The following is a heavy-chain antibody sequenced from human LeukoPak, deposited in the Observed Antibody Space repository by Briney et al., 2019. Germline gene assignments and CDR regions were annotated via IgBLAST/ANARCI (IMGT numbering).Heavy chain of an antibody. CDR1: GYTFINYA. CDR3: ARDVGEYCSSTNCYASHY. V-gene: IGHV1-2*02. Sequence: GASVKVSCKASGYTFINYAMNWVRQAPGQGLEWMGWINPNSGGTNYAQNFQGRVTMTRDTPISTAYTELSRLRSDDTAVYYCARDVGEYCSSTNCYASHYWGQGTLVTVSS. CDR2: INPNSGGT. J-gene: IGHJ4*02. D-gene: IGHD2-2*01.